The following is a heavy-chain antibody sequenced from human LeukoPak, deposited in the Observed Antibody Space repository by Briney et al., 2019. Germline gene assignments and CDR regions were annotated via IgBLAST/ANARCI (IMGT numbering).Heavy chain of an antibody. J-gene: IGHJ4*02. CDR1: GGSISSSSYY. Sequence: SETLSLTCTVSGGSISSSSYYWGWIRQPPGKGLEWIGSIYHSGSTYYNPSLKSRVTISVDTSKNQFSLKLSSVTAADTAVYYCASSGFDYWGQGTLVTVSS. V-gene: IGHV4-39*07. CDR2: IYHSGST. CDR3: ASSGFDY. D-gene: IGHD3-10*01.